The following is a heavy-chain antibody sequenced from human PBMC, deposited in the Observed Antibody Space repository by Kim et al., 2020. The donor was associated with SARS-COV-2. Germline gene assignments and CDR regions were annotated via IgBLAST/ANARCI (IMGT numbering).Heavy chain of an antibody. V-gene: IGHV3-49*04. Sequence: GGSLRLSCTASGFTFGDYAMSWVRQAPGKGLEWVGFIRSKAYGGTTEYAASVKGRFTISRDDSKSIAYLQMNSLKTEDTAVYYCTRDLAPYPISVATPAVHYWGQGTLVTVSS. J-gene: IGHJ4*02. CDR3: TRDLAPYPISVATPAVHY. CDR1: GFTFGDYA. D-gene: IGHD5-12*01. CDR2: IRSKAYGGTT.